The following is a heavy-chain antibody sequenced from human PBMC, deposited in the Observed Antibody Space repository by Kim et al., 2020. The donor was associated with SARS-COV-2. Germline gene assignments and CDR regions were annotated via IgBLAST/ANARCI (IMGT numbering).Heavy chain of an antibody. CDR1: GFTFSSYS. D-gene: IGHD3-22*01. Sequence: GGSLRLSCAASGFTFSSYSMNWVRQAPGKGLEWVSSISSSSSYIYYADSVKGRFTISRDNAKNTLYLQMNSLRAEDTAVYYCARDQERYYYDSSGRRYYYYYGMDVWGQGTTVTVSS. V-gene: IGHV3-21*01. J-gene: IGHJ6*02. CDR2: ISSSSSYI. CDR3: ARDQERYYYDSSGRRYYYYYGMDV.